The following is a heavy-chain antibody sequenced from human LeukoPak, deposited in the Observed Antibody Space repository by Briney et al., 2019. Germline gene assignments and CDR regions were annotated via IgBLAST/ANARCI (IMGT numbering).Heavy chain of an antibody. CDR2: ISSSSSTI. CDR3: AGGAGTSADDYYYMDV. V-gene: IGHV3-48*04. CDR1: GLTFSSYS. Sequence: GGSLRLSYAASGLTFSSYSMNWVRQAPGKGLEWVSYISSSSSTIYYADSVKGRFTISRDNAKNSLYLQMNSLRAEDTAVYYCAGGAGTSADDYYYMDVWGKGTTVTVSS. J-gene: IGHJ6*03. D-gene: IGHD1-1*01.